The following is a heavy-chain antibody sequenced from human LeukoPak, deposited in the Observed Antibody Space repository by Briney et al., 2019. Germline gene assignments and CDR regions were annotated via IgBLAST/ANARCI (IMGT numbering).Heavy chain of an antibody. CDR1: GGSISSSSSY. V-gene: IGHV4-39*01. CDR3: ARNYYTYYYGSGSFEVSSFDY. J-gene: IGHJ4*02. CDR2: IYYSGST. D-gene: IGHD3-10*01. Sequence: SETLSLTCSVSGGSISSSSSYWGWIRQPPGKGLEWIGSIYYSGSTYYNPSLKSRVTISVDTSKNQFSLKLSSVTAADTAVYYCARNYYTYYYGSGSFEVSSFDYWGQGTLVTVSS.